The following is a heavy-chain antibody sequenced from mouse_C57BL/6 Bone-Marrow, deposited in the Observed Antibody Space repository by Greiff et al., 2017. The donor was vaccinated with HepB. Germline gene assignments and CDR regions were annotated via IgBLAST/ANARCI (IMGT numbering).Heavy chain of an antibody. CDR2: IWRGGST. CDR3: AKKGTTVVAPYWYFDV. J-gene: IGHJ1*03. CDR1: GFSLTSYG. V-gene: IGHV2-5*01. D-gene: IGHD1-1*01. Sequence: QVQLKESGPGLVAPSQSLSITCTVSGFSLTSYGVSWVRQPPGKGLEWLGVIWRGGSTDYNAAFMSRLSITKDNSKSQVFFKMNSLQADDTAIYYCAKKGTTVVAPYWYFDVWGTGTTVTVSS.